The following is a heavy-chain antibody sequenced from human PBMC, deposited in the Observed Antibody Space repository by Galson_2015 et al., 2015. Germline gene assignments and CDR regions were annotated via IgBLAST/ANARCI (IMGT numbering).Heavy chain of an antibody. J-gene: IGHJ4*02. CDR1: GFSLSTSGVG. CDR3: AHNQRYDILTGYYPGGYYFDY. D-gene: IGHD3-9*01. CDR2: IYWDDDK. V-gene: IGHV2-5*02. Sequence: PALVKPTQPLTLTCTFSGFSLSTSGVGVGWIRQPPGKALEWLAPIYWDDDKRYSPSLKSRLTITKDTSKNQVVLTVTNMDPVDTATYYCAHNQRYDILTGYYPGGYYFDYWGQGTLVTVSS.